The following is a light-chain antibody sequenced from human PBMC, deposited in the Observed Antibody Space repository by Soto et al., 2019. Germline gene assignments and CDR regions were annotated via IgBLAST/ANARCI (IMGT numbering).Light chain of an antibody. V-gene: IGKV3-11*01. CDR3: QHRSNWRT. CDR1: QSVSSY. J-gene: IGKJ1*01. CDR2: DAS. Sequence: EIVLTQSPATLSLSPGERATLSCRASQSVSSYLAWYQQKPGQAPRLLIYDASNRATGIPARFSGSGSGTDFTLTISSLEPGDFAVYYCQHRSNWRTFGQGTKVEIK.